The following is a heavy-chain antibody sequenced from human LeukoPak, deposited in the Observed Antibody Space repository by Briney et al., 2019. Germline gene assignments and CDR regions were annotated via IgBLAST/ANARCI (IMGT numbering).Heavy chain of an antibody. J-gene: IGHJ4*02. CDR1: GFTFSSYG. Sequence: GGSLRLSCAASGFTFSSYGMHWVRQAPGKGLEWVAVIWFDGSNKYYAESVRGRFTISRDNYKNTLYLQMNSLRAEDTAVYYCARDYLGSEKYGGNFDYWGQGILVTVSS. D-gene: IGHD4-23*01. CDR3: ARDYLGSEKYGGNFDY. CDR2: IWFDGSNK. V-gene: IGHV3-33*01.